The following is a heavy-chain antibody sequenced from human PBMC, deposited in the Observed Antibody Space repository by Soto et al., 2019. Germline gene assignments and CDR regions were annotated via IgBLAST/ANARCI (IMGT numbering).Heavy chain of an antibody. CDR2: ISWNSGSI. Sequence: DVQLVESGGGLVQPGRSLRLSCAASGFTFDDYAMHWVRQAPGKGLEWVSGISWNSGSIGYADSVKGRFTISRDNAKNSLYLQMNSQRAEDTALYYCAKLAVAGELFDYWGQGTLVTVSS. J-gene: IGHJ4*02. D-gene: IGHD6-19*01. V-gene: IGHV3-9*01. CDR3: AKLAVAGELFDY. CDR1: GFTFDDYA.